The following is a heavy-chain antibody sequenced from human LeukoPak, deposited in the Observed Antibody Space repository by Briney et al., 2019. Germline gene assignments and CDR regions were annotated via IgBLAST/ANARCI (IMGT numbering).Heavy chain of an antibody. CDR2: ISYDGSNK. V-gene: IGHV3-30-3*01. D-gene: IGHD3-10*01. CDR1: GFTFSSYA. J-gene: IGHJ4*02. Sequence: GGSLRLSCAASGFTFSSYAMHWVRQAPGKGLEWVAVISYDGSNKYYADSVKGRFTISRDNSKNTLYLQMNSLRAEDTAVYYCARAPPDYYGSGSQDWGQGTLVTVSS. CDR3: ARAPPDYYGSGSQD.